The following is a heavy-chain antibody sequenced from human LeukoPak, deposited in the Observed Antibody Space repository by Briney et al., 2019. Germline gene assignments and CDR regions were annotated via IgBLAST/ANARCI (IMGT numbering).Heavy chain of an antibody. CDR3: ARVAVSFWSGLDY. D-gene: IGHD3-3*01. CDR2: INPKSGGT. Sequence: RASVKVSCKASGYTFTDYYLHWVRQAPGQGLEWMGWINPKSGGTNSAQKFQGRVTMTRDTSISTAYMDLSRLTSDDTAVYYCARVAVSFWSGLDYWGQGTLVTVSS. V-gene: IGHV1-2*02. J-gene: IGHJ4*02. CDR1: GYTFTDYY.